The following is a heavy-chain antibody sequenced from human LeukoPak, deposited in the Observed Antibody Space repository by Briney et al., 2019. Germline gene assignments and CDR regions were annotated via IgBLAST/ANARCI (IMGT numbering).Heavy chain of an antibody. CDR2: ISSNGGST. D-gene: IGHD6-13*01. CDR1: GFTFSSYA. CDR3: VIIAAAVLVDV. V-gene: IGHV3-64D*09. J-gene: IGHJ6*02. Sequence: GGSLRLSCSASGFTFSSYAMHWVRRAAGKGLEYVSAISSNGGSTYYADSVKGRFTISRDNSKNTLYLQMSSLRAEDTAVYYCVIIAAAVLVDVWGQGTTVTVSS.